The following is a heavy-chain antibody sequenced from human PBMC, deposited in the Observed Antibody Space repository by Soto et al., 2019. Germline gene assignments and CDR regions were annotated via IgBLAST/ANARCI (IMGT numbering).Heavy chain of an antibody. J-gene: IGHJ3*02. D-gene: IGHD2-15*01. CDR3: AAVDIDIVVVVAATTGYAFDI. CDR2: IVVGSGNT. Sequence: SVKVSCKASGFTFTSSAVQWVRQARGQRLEWIGWIVVGSGNTNYAQKFQERVTITRDMSTSTAYMELSSLRSEDTAVYYCAAVDIDIVVVVAATTGYAFDIWGQGTMVTVSS. V-gene: IGHV1-58*01. CDR1: GFTFTSSA.